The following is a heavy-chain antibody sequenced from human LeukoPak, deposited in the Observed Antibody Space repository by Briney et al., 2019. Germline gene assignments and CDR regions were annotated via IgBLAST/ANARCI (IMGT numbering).Heavy chain of an antibody. D-gene: IGHD1-26*01. J-gene: IGHJ4*02. CDR1: AFSLNAYN. V-gene: IGHV3-21*04. CDR3: VRDRGTYRPIDY. Sequence: GGSLRLSCAASAFSLNAYNMNWVRQAPGKGPEWVSSISYTGTYIYYADSVKGRFTISRDNAQNSLYLQMNSLRAEDTAIYYCVRDRGTYRPIDYWGQGTLVTVSS. CDR2: ISYTGTYI.